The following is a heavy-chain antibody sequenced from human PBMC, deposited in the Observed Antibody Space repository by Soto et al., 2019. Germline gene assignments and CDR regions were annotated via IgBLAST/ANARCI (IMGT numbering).Heavy chain of an antibody. CDR3: APITQLEDAFDI. J-gene: IGHJ3*02. CDR2: INPNTGGT. Sequence: QVQLVQSGAEVKKPGASVKVSCKASGYTFTGYHMHWVRQAPGQGLEWMGWINPNTGGTNYAQKFQGRVTMTRDTSISTAYMELSRLRSDDTAMYYCAPITQLEDAFDIWGQGTMVTVSS. D-gene: IGHD1-20*01. V-gene: IGHV1-2*02. CDR1: GYTFTGYH.